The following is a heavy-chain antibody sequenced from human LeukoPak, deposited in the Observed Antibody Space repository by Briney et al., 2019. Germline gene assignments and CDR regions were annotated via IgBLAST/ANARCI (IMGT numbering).Heavy chain of an antibody. J-gene: IGHJ4*02. D-gene: IGHD2-2*01. V-gene: IGHV1-2*02. CDR1: GYTFTGYY. CDR3: ARLGCSSTSCPFDY. Sequence: ASVKVSCKASGYTFTGYYMHWVRQAPGQELEWMGWINPNSGGTNYAQKFQGRVTMTRDTSISTAYMELSRLRSDDTAVYYCARLGCSSTSCPFDYWGQGTLVTVSS. CDR2: INPNSGGT.